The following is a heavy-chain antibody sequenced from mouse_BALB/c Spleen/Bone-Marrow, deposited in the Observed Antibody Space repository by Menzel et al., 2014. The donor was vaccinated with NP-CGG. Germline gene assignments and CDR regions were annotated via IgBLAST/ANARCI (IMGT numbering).Heavy chain of an antibody. CDR3: ARSRYGSYYGY. J-gene: IGHJ2*01. V-gene: IGHV1S50*01. CDR1: NYTFTTYY. Sequence: VRISCKASNYTFTTYYIYWVKQRPGQGLEWIGWIYPGNVNTKYNEKFKAKATLTADKSSSTAYMQLSSLTSEDSAVYFCARSRYGSYYGYWGQGTPLTVSS. CDR2: IYPGNVNT. D-gene: IGHD1-1*01.